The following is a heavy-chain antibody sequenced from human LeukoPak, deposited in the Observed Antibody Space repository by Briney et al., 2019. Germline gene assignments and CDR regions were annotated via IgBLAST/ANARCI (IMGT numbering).Heavy chain of an antibody. CDR1: GYTFASYG. CDR2: INTNTGNP. Sequence: ASVKVSCKASGYTFASYGINWVRQAPGQGLEWMGWINTNTGNPTYAQGFTGRFVFSLDTSVSTTYLQISSLKAEGTAVYYCARVLAMIRGAPFDSWGQGTLVTVSS. CDR3: ARVLAMIRGAPFDS. D-gene: IGHD3-10*01. V-gene: IGHV7-4-1*02. J-gene: IGHJ4*02.